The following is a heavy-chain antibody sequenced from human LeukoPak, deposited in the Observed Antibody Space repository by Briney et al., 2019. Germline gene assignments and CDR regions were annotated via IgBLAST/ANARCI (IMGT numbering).Heavy chain of an antibody. Sequence: GGSLRLSCAASGFTFTDYSMNWVRQAPGKGPKWVSSLDPTSKYIYSADSLQGRFTISRDNARNSVFLQMNSLRAGDTAVYYCVRVSSARGFYFDLWGQGTLVTVSS. CDR3: VRVSSARGFYFDL. CDR2: LDPTSKYI. CDR1: GFTFTDYS. V-gene: IGHV3-21*06. D-gene: IGHD3-10*01. J-gene: IGHJ4*02.